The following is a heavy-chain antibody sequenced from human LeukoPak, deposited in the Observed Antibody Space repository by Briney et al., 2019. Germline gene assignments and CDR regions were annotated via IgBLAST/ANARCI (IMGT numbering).Heavy chain of an antibody. J-gene: IGHJ4*02. CDR1: GFPFSSYW. CDR3: ARDNWGDGGYYRTLDY. CDR2: IRYDGSDR. Sequence: GGSLRLSCVASGFPFSSYWMTWVRQAPGKGLEWVAGIRYDGSDRSYADPVKGRFTISRDNSKNTVDPQMNSLRAEDTAVYYCARDNWGDGGYYRTLDYWGQGTLVTVSS. V-gene: IGHV3-33*08. D-gene: IGHD3-22*01.